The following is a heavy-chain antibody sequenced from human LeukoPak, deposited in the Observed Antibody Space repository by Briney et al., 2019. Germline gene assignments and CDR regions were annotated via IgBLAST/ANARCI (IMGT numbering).Heavy chain of an antibody. CDR1: GYTLTELS. CDR2: FDPEDGET. V-gene: IGHV1-24*01. CDR3: ATDWNDEFSFDY. Sequence: ASVKVSCKVSGYTLTELSMHWVRQAPGKGLEWMGGFDPEDGETIYAQKFQGRVTMTEDTSTDTAYMELSSLRSEDTAVYYCATDWNDEFSFDYWGQGTLVTASS. J-gene: IGHJ4*02. D-gene: IGHD1-1*01.